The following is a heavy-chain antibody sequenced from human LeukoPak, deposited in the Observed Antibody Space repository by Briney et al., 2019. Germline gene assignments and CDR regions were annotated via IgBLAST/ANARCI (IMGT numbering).Heavy chain of an antibody. J-gene: IGHJ4*02. CDR1: GFTLSSYA. CDR2: ISGSGDST. Sequence: PGGSLRLSCAASGFTLSSYAMRWVRQAPGTGLEWVSPISGSGDSTYYADSVKGRFTTSRDNSKSTLYLQMNSLRAEDTAVYYCAGEWELPYYFDYWGQGTLVTVSS. V-gene: IGHV3-23*01. D-gene: IGHD1-26*01. CDR3: AGEWELPYYFDY.